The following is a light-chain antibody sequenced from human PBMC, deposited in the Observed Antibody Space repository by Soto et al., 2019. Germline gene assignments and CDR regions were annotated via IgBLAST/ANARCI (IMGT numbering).Light chain of an antibody. CDR2: GAS. CDR3: TQYGSSIT. V-gene: IGKV3-20*01. J-gene: IGKJ5*01. CDR1: ERLSSVY. Sequence: EIVFTRSPGTLSLSPGERATLSCRASERLSSVYLAWYQQRPGQPPRLLIYGASNRATGIPDRFSGSGSGTDFTPTINRMEPEDFAVYYCTQYGSSITVGQGTRREIK.